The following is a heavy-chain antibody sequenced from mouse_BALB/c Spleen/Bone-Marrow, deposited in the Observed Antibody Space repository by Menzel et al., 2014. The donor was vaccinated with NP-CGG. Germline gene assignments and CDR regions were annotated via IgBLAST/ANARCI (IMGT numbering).Heavy chain of an antibody. CDR1: GFDFSRYW. CDR2: INPDSSTI. Sequence: EVQLQQSGGGLVQPGGSLKLSCAASGFDFSRYWMSWVRQAPGKGLEWIGKINPDSSTINYTPSLKDKFIISRDNAKNTLDLQMSKVRSEDTAPYDCARLGYYGSFAYWGQGTLVTVSA. CDR3: ARLGYYGSFAY. J-gene: IGHJ3*01. D-gene: IGHD1-2*01. V-gene: IGHV4-1*02.